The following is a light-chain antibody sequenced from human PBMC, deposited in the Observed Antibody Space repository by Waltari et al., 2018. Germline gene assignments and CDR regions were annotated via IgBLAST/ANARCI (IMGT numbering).Light chain of an antibody. Sequence: SVLTQPPSVSGAPGQRVTISCTGSSSNIGAGYDVHWYQQLPGTAPKLLIHGNSTRPSGVPDRFSGSKSGTSASLAITGLQAEDEADYYCQSYDSSLSGSYVFGSGTKVTVL. CDR2: GNS. CDR1: SSNIGAGYD. V-gene: IGLV1-40*01. J-gene: IGLJ1*01. CDR3: QSYDSSLSGSYV.